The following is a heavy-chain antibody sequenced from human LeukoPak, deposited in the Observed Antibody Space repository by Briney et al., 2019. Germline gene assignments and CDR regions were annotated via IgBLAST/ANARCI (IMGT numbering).Heavy chain of an antibody. D-gene: IGHD3-10*01. J-gene: IGHJ5*02. CDR1: GFTFNTYA. CDR2: ISGSGDST. V-gene: IGHV3-23*01. Sequence: GGSLRLSCAASGFTFNTYAMNWVRQAPGKGLEWVSAISGSGDSTYYADSVKGRFTISRDNSKNTAYLQVNSLRAEDTAVYYCAKDQSDKGSYAAFDHWGQGTLATVSS. CDR3: AKDQSDKGSYAAFDH.